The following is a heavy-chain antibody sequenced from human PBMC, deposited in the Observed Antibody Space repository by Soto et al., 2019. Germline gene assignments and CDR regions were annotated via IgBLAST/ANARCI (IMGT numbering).Heavy chain of an antibody. CDR3: ATWHEREHAFDV. D-gene: IGHD1-1*01. J-gene: IGHJ3*01. Sequence: EVQLVESGGGLVHPGGSLRLSCAASGFIFSGHWMHWVRQVPGKGLLWVARINGDGSITTSTDSVGGRFTISRDSSKTTVYLQMNDLRPDDTAVYYCATWHEREHAFDVWGQGTTVTISS. CDR2: INGDGSIT. V-gene: IGHV3-74*03. CDR1: GFIFSGHW.